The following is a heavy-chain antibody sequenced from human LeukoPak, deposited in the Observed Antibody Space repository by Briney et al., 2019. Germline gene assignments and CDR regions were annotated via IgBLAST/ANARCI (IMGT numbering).Heavy chain of an antibody. J-gene: IGHJ6*02. V-gene: IGHV3-21*01. D-gene: IGHD6-19*01. CDR1: GFTFSSYS. Sequence: PGGPLRLSCAASGFTFSSYSMNWVRQAPGKGLEWVSSISSSSSYIYYADSVKGRFTISRDNAKNSLYLQMNSLRAEDTAVYYCARLMAVAGNYYYYGMDVWGQGTTVTVSS. CDR2: ISSSSSYI. CDR3: ARLMAVAGNYYYYGMDV.